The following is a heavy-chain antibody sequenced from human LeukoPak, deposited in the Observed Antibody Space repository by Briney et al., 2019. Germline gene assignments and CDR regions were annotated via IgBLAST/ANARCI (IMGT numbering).Heavy chain of an antibody. Sequence: GGSLTLSCAASGFTFSSYDIHWVRQAPGKGLEWVAFIRYDGSNKYYADSVRGRFTISRDNSKNTLYLHMNSLRAEDTAVYFCAKGSKAVLFTRDHYMDVWGKGTTVTISS. CDR2: IRYDGSNK. CDR1: GFTFSSYD. V-gene: IGHV3-30*02. J-gene: IGHJ6*03. D-gene: IGHD6-19*01. CDR3: AKGSKAVLFTRDHYMDV.